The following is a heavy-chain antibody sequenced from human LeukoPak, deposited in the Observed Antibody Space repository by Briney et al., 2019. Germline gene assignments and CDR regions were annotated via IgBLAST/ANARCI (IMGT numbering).Heavy chain of an antibody. V-gene: IGHV4-38-2*01. D-gene: IGHD3-3*01. CDR3: ARQTYYDFWSGWSDYYYYMDV. Sequence: SETLSLTCAVSGYSISSGYYWGWIRQPPGKGLEWIGSIYHSGSTYYNPSLKSRVTISVDTSKNQFSLKLSSVTAADTAVYCCARQTYYDFWSGWSDYYYYMDVWGKGTTVTVSS. CDR2: IYHSGST. J-gene: IGHJ6*03. CDR1: GYSISSGYY.